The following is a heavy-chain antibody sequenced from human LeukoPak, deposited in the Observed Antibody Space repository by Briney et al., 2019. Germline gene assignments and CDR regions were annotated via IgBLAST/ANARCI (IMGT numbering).Heavy chain of an antibody. CDR2: INPSGGST. CDR1: GYTFTSYY. D-gene: IGHD6-6*01. Sequence: ASMKVSCKASGYTFTSYYMHWVRQAPGQGLEWMGIINPSGGSTSYAQKFQGRVTITADESTSTAYMELSSLRSEDTAVYYCARDPSIAARRYYYYGMDVWGQGTTVTVSS. J-gene: IGHJ6*02. V-gene: IGHV1-46*01. CDR3: ARDPSIAARRYYYYGMDV.